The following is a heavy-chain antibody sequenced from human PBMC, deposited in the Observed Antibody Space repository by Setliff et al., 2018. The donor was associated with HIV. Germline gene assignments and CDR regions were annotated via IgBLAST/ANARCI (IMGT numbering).Heavy chain of an antibody. CDR1: GFTFSDYY. D-gene: IGHD1-26*01. CDR3: ARENSGTYLGGVFDY. J-gene: IGHJ4*02. CDR2: ISSSSSYT. V-gene: IGHV3-11*05. Sequence: PGGSLRLSCAASGFTFSDYYMSWIRQAPGKGLEWVSYISSSSSYTNYADSVKGRFTISRDNAKNSLYLQMNSLRAEDTAVYYCARENSGTYLGGVFDYWGQGTLVTVSS.